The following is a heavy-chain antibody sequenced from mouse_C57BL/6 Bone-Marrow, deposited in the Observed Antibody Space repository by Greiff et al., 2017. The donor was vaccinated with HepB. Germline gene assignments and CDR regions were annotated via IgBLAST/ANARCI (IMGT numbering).Heavy chain of an antibody. CDR2: IDPSDSST. J-gene: IGHJ4*01. CDR1: GYTFTSYW. D-gene: IGHD2-1*01. CDR3: ARPYGNRGNYDAMDY. V-gene: IGHV1-69*01. Sequence: QVQLQQPGAELVMPGASVKLSCTASGYTFTSYWMHWVKQRPGQGLEWIGEIDPSDSSTNYNQKFKGKSTLTVDKSSRTAYMQLSSLTAEDSAVYYCARPYGNRGNYDAMDYWGQGTSVTVSS.